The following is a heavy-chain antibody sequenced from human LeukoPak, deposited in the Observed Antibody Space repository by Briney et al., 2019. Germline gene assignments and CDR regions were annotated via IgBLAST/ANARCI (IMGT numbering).Heavy chain of an antibody. CDR3: ARQRGYDSSGTGSFDS. CDR2: IYSTGST. CDR1: GASIGGASY. D-gene: IGHD3-22*01. V-gene: IGHV4-31*03. J-gene: IGHJ4*01. Sequence: SETLSLTCTVSGASIGGASYWTWIRQVPGRGLEWIGYIYSTGSTYYSPSLESRLSLSVDTAENHFSLRLTSVTAADTAVYFCARQRGYDSSGTGSFDSWGSGMLVTVSS.